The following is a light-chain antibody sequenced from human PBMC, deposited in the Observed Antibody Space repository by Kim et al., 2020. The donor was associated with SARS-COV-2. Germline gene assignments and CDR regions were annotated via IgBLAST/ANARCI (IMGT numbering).Light chain of an antibody. CDR2: SN. Sequence: QSVLTQPPSVSGAPGQRVTISCTGTRSNIGAGSDVHWYQQFPGTAPKLLIYSNDRFSGVPDRFSGSKSGTSASLAITGRQPEDEAAYYCQSYDSSLKAYVFGTGALVIVL. J-gene: IGLJ1*01. CDR3: QSYDSSLKAYV. CDR1: RSNIGAGSD. V-gene: IGLV1-40*01.